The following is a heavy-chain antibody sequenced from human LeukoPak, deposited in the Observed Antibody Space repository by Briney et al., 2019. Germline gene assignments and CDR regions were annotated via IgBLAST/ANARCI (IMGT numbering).Heavy chain of an antibody. CDR2: IRSTANGYAT. J-gene: IGHJ4*02. CDR3: TGNYYGSGSYADFDY. Sequence: PGGSLRLSCAASGFTFSSYGMHWVRQASGKGLGWVGRIRSTANGYATAYAASVKGRFTISRDDSKNTAYLQMDSLKTEDTAVYYCTGNYYGSGSYADFDYWGQGTLVTVSS. D-gene: IGHD3-10*01. V-gene: IGHV3-73*01. CDR1: GFTFSSYG.